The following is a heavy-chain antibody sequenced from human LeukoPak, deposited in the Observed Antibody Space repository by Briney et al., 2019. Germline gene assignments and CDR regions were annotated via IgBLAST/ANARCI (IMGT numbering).Heavy chain of an antibody. CDR2: IYHSGSA. CDR3: ARDHIAVAGTSLDY. V-gene: IGHV4-38-2*02. CDR1: GYSISSAYY. J-gene: IGHJ4*02. D-gene: IGHD6-19*01. Sequence: SETLSLTCAVSGYSISSAYYWAWIRQPPGKGLEWIGSIYHSGSAFYNPSLKSRVTISVDTSKNQFSLRLNSVTAADTAVYYCARDHIAVAGTSLDYWGQGTLVTVSS.